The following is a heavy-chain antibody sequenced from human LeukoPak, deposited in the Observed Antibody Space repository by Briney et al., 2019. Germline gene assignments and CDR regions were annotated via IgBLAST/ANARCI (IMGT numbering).Heavy chain of an antibody. CDR2: ISTSSSSYI. CDR1: GFTFGSYS. D-gene: IGHD3-9*01. V-gene: IGHV3-21*01. J-gene: IGHJ3*02. Sequence: GGSLRLSCAASGFTFGSYSMNWVRQAPGKGLEWVSSISTSSSSYIYYADSVKGRFTISRDNAKNSLYLQMNSLRAEDTAVYYCARTRRGRILTGNDAFDIWGQGTMVTVSS. CDR3: ARTRRGRILTGNDAFDI.